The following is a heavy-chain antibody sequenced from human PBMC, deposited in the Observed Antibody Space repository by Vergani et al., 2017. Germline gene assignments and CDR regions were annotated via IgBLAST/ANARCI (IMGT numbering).Heavy chain of an antibody. D-gene: IGHD3-16*01. CDR2: INPKNGLT. V-gene: IGHV1-2*02. CDR1: GYTFTGYY. CDR3: TSFPTETSEYYDSTGYYHRFFEK. Sequence: QVQLVQSGAEVKRPGASVKVSCKASGYTFTGYYLHWVRLAPGQGLEWMGWINPKNGLTKYAQRFQGRVSLTRDTSITTAFMELSSLRSDDTATYYCTSFPTETSEYYDSTGYYHRFFEKWGQGTLVTVSS. J-gene: IGHJ4*02.